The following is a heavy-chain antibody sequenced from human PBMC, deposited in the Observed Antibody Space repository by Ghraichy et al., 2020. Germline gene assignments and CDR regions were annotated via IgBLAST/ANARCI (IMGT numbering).Heavy chain of an antibody. CDR3: ARRAGDGSWYFDL. D-gene: IGHD3-10*01. Sequence: GESLNISCAASGLTFSTYSMNWVRQAPGKGLEWVSYISSSSSTIYYADSVKGRFTVSRDIAKNSLYLQMNSLRDEDTAVYYCARRAGDGSWYFDLWGRGTLVTVSS. V-gene: IGHV3-48*02. J-gene: IGHJ2*01. CDR2: ISSSSSTI. CDR1: GLTFSTYS.